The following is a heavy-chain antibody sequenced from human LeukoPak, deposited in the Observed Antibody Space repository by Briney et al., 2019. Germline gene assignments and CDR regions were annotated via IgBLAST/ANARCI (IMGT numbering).Heavy chain of an antibody. CDR2: IIPIFGIA. Sequence: ASVTVSCKASGGTFSSYAISWVRQAPRQGLEWMGRIIPIFGIANYAQKFQGRVTITADKSTSTAYMELSSLRSEDTAVYYCARGPVEMATIGYWGQGTLVTVSS. CDR3: ARGPVEMATIGY. CDR1: GGTFSSYA. J-gene: IGHJ4*02. V-gene: IGHV1-69*04. D-gene: IGHD5-24*01.